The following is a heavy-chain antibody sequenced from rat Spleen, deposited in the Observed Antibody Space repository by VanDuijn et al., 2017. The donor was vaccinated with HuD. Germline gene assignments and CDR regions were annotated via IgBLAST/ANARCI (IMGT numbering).Heavy chain of an antibody. CDR3: ARHPTYYGFDGDWFAC. CDR2: ISTAGSNT. CDR1: GFIFNRYH. J-gene: IGHJ3*01. D-gene: IGHD1-9*01. Sequence: EVQLVETGGGLVQPGGSLKLSCEASGFIFNRYHMVWVRQAPTKGLEWVAYISTAGSNTFYRDSVKGRFSLSRDNAKSILYLQMDSLRSEDTATYYCARHPTYYGFDGDWFACWGQGTLVTVSS. V-gene: IGHV5-25*01.